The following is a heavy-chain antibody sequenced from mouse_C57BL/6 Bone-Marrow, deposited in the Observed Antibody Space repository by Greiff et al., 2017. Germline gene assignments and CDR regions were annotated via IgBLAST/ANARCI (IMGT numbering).Heavy chain of an antibody. CDR3: ARDYGSRTWYFDV. Sequence: VQLQQPGAELVKPGASVKMSCKASGYTFTSYWITWVKQRPGQGLEWIGDIYPGSGSTNYNEKFKSKATLTVDTSSSTAYMQLSSLTSEDSAVYYCARDYGSRTWYFDVWGTGTTVTVSS. CDR2: IYPGSGST. J-gene: IGHJ1*03. D-gene: IGHD1-1*01. CDR1: GYTFTSYW. V-gene: IGHV1-55*01.